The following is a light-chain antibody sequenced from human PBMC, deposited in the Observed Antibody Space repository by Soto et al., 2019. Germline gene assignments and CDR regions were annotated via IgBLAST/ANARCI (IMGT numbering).Light chain of an antibody. CDR3: QQYDSYLIT. J-gene: IGKJ5*01. CDR1: QGISSH. Sequence: AIRMTQSPSSFSASTGDRVTITCRASQGISSHLAWYQQKPGKAPKLLIYAASTLQSGVPSRFSGSGSGTDFTLTISCLQSEDFATYYCQQYDSYLITFGQGTRLEIK. V-gene: IGKV1-8*01. CDR2: AAS.